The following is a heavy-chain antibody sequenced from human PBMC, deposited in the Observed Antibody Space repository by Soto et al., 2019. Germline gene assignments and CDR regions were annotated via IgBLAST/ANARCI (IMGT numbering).Heavy chain of an antibody. Sequence: QITLKESGPALVKPTQTLTLACNISGFSLNTSGVGVGWIRQPPGKALEWLALIYWSDEKRYSPSLKTRLTITKDTSRNQVVLTMTNMDPVDTATYYCARRPPYTNYLDYWGQGTLVTVSS. J-gene: IGHJ4*02. CDR1: GFSLNTSGVG. D-gene: IGHD4-4*01. CDR3: ARRPPYTNYLDY. CDR2: IYWSDEK. V-gene: IGHV2-5*01.